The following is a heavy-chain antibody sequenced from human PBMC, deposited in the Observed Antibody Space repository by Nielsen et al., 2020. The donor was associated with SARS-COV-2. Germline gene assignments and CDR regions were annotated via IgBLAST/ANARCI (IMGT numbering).Heavy chain of an antibody. D-gene: IGHD5-12*01. Sequence: GSLSLSCAASGFTFSSYAMSWVRKAPGKGLEWVSAISGSGGSTYYADSVKGRFTISRDNSKNTLYLQMNSLRAEDTAVYYCAKRSSRIVATTFFDYWGQGTLVTVSS. CDR2: ISGSGGST. CDR3: AKRSSRIVATTFFDY. V-gene: IGHV3-23*01. CDR1: GFTFSSYA. J-gene: IGHJ4*02.